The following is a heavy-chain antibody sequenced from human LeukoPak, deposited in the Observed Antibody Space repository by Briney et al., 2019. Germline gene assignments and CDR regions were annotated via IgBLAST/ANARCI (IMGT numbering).Heavy chain of an antibody. CDR1: GGTFSGYY. CDR2: INHSGST. D-gene: IGHD6-13*01. CDR3: ARGFREYSSSWYASRTNWFDP. V-gene: IGHV4-34*01. J-gene: IGHJ5*02. Sequence: SETLSLTCAVYGGTFSGYYWSWIRQPPGKGLEWIGEINHSGSTNYNPSLKSRVTISVDTSKNQFSLKLSSVTAADTAVYYCARGFREYSSSWYASRTNWFDPWGQGTLVTVSS.